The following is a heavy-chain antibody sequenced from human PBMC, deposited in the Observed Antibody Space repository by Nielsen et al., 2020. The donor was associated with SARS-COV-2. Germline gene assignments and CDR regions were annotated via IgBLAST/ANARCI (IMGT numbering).Heavy chain of an antibody. CDR1: GGSINVGGDY. CDR3: ATYGRLVRAVLTHTGMDV. D-gene: IGHD3-10*01. Sequence: SETLSLTCTVSGGSINVGGDYWSWVRQHPGKGLEWIGYIYYNGNTYYNPSLESRATISLDTSNNQFSLKLVSVTAADTAVYYCATYGRLVRAVLTHTGMDVWGQGTTVTVS. CDR2: IYYNGNT. V-gene: IGHV4-31*03. J-gene: IGHJ6*02.